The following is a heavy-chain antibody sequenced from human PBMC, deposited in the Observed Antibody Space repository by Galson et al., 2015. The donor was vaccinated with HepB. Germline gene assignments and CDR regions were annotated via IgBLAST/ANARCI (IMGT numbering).Heavy chain of an antibody. CDR2: IAWDDDK. J-gene: IGHJ4*02. Sequence: PALVKPTQTLTLTCTFSGFSLSTSGMCVSWIRQPPGKALEWLALIAWDDDKYYSTSLKTRLIISKDTSKNRVVLTMSNMDPVDTATYYCSRIPTDSGCVLDYWGQGTLVTVSS. CDR3: SRIPTDSGCVLDY. D-gene: IGHD5-12*01. CDR1: GFSLSTSGMC. V-gene: IGHV2-70*01.